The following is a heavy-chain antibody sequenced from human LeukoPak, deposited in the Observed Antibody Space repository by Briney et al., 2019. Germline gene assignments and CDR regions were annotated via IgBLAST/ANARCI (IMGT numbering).Heavy chain of an antibody. CDR2: IYYSGST. D-gene: IGHD5-12*01. CDR1: GGSISSYY. Sequence: RASETLSLTCTVSGGSISSYYWSWIRQPPGKGLEWIGYIYYSGSTNYNPSLKSRVTISVDTSKNQFSLNLSSVTAADTAVYYCARRDGGYVGWGQGTLVTVSS. J-gene: IGHJ4*02. V-gene: IGHV4-59*08. CDR3: ARRDGGYVG.